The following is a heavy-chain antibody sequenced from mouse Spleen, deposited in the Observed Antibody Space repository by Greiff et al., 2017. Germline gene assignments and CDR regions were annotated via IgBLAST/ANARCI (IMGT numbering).Heavy chain of an antibody. Sequence: VQLQQSGAELMKPGASVKPSCKATGYTFTGYWIEWVKQRPGHGLEWIGEILPGSGSTNYNEKFKGKATFTADTSSNTAYMQLSSLTTEGSAIYYCARGITTVGYWGQGTTLTVSS. CDR1: GYTFTGYW. CDR2: ILPGSGST. CDR3: ARGITTVGY. J-gene: IGHJ2*01. V-gene: IGHV1-9*01. D-gene: IGHD1-1*01.